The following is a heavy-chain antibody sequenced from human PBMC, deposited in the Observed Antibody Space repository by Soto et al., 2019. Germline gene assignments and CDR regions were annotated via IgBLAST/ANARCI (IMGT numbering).Heavy chain of an antibody. CDR3: ARGDRMEYGDLPFDY. V-gene: IGHV1-18*01. J-gene: IGHJ4*02. CDR2: ISAYNGNT. D-gene: IGHD4-17*01. CDR1: GYTFTSYG. Sequence: ASVKVSCKASGYTFTSYGISWVRQAPGQGLEWMGWISAYNGNTNYAQKLQGRVTMTTDTSTSTAYMELRSLRSDDTAVYYCARGDRMEYGDLPFDYWGQGTLVTVSS.